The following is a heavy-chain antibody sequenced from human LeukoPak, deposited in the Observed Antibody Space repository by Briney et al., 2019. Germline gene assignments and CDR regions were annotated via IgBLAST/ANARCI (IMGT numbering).Heavy chain of an antibody. CDR3: ARVVAAAGTDEYYFDY. Sequence: KVXCXASXYTFTXYAMNWVRQAPGQGLEWMGWINTNTGNPTYAQGFTGRFVFSLDTSVSTAYLQISSLKAEDTAVYYCARVVAAAGTDEYYFDYWGQGTLVTVSS. D-gene: IGHD6-13*01. CDR2: INTNTGNP. V-gene: IGHV7-4-1*02. CDR1: XYTFTXYA. J-gene: IGHJ4*02.